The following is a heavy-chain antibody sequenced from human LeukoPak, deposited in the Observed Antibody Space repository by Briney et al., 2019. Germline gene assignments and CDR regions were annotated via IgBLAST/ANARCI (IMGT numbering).Heavy chain of an antibody. J-gene: IGHJ6*02. CDR2: ISSSGSTI. CDR1: GFTFSSYE. CDR3: AREWGCSSTSCQPGYYGMDV. Sequence: PGGSLRLSCAASGFTFSSYEMNWVRQAPGKGLEWVSYISSSGSTIYYADSVKGRFTISRDNAKNSLYLQMNSLRAEDTAVYYCAREWGCSSTSCQPGYYGMDVWGQGTTVTVSS. D-gene: IGHD2-2*01. V-gene: IGHV3-48*03.